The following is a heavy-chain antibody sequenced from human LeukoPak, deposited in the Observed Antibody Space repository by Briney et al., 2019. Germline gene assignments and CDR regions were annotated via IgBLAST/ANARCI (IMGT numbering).Heavy chain of an antibody. CDR2: FGPEDGET. CDR3: ATASLPVVSGAFDI. Sequence: ASVKVSCKASGYTFTGYYMHWVRQAPGQGLEWMGGFGPEDGETIYAQKFQGRVTMTEDTSTDTAYMELSSLRSEDTAVYYCATASLPVVSGAFDIWGQGTMVTVSS. D-gene: IGHD2-8*02. CDR1: GYTFTGYY. J-gene: IGHJ3*02. V-gene: IGHV1-24*01.